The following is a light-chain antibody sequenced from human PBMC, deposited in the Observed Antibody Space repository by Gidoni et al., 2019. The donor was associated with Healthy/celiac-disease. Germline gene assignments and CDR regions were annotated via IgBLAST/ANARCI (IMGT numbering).Light chain of an antibody. J-gene: IGKJ4*01. Sequence: EIVLTQSPATLSLSPGERATLSCRASQSVSSYLAWYQQKPGQAPRLLIYDASNRATGIPARSSGSGSGTDFTLTISSLEPEDFAVYYCQQRSNWPPGLTFGGXTKVEIK. CDR3: QQRSNWPPGLT. V-gene: IGKV3-11*01. CDR1: QSVSSY. CDR2: DAS.